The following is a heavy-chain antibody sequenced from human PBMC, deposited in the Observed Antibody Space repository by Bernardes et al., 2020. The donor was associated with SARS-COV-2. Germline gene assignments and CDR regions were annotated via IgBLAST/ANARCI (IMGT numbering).Heavy chain of an antibody. J-gene: IGHJ4*02. V-gene: IGHV4-34*01. CDR3: ARGRRDLRY. Sequence: SETLSLTCAVYGGSFSGYYWSWIRQPPGKGLEWIGEINHSGSTNYNPSLKSRVTISVDTSKNQFSLKLSSVTAADTAVYYCARGRRDLRYWGQGTLVTVSS. CDR1: GGSFSGYY. CDR2: INHSGST.